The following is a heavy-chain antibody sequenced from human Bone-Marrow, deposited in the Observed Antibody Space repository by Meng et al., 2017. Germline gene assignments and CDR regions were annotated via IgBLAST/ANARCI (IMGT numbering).Heavy chain of an antibody. D-gene: IGHD4-23*01. CDR2: ISYDGSNK. J-gene: IGHJ2*01. CDR3: ARFDDYGGNSGRDL. Sequence: QVELVESGGGVVPPGRSLGLSCAASGFTFSSYAMHWVRQAPGKGLEWVAVISYDGSNKYYADSVKGRFTISRDNSKNTLYLQMNSLRAEDTAVYYCARFDDYGGNSGRDLWGRGTLVTVSS. CDR1: GFTFSSYA. V-gene: IGHV3-30*04.